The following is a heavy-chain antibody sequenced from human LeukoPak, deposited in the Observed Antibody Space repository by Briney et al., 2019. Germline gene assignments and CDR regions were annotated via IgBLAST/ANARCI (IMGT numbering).Heavy chain of an antibody. Sequence: SETLSLTCTVSGVSITTYYWSWIRQPPGKGLEWIGYIYHSGSTNYNPSLKSRVTISVDTSKNEFSLKLTSVTAADTAVYYCARENGYRYDYWGQGTLVTVSS. J-gene: IGHJ4*02. CDR3: ARENGYRYDY. CDR2: IYHSGST. D-gene: IGHD5-18*01. V-gene: IGHV4-59*13. CDR1: GVSITTYY.